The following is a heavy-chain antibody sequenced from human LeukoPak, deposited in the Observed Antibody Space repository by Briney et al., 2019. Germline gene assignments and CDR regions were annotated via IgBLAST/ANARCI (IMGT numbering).Heavy chain of an antibody. CDR2: ISAYNGNT. Sequence: GASVKVSCKASGYTFTSYGISWVRQAPGQGLEWMGWISAYNGNTNYAQKLQGRVTMTTDTSTSTAYMELRSLRSDDTAVYYCAKVPGCPPTAAKCPYDAFDIWGQGTMVTVSS. CDR1: GYTFTSYG. J-gene: IGHJ3*02. V-gene: IGHV1-18*01. D-gene: IGHD5-18*01. CDR3: AKVPGCPPTAAKCPYDAFDI.